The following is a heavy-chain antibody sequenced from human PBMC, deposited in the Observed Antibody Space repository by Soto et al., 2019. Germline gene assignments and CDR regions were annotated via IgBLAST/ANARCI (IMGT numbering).Heavy chain of an antibody. Sequence: ASVKVSCKASGYTFSSYYMNWVRQAPGQGLEWLGIINPSGGYTTYAQRFLGRVTMTSNTSTSTVHMELSSLRSEDTAVYYCARGLAVAGWPEAFAYWGQGTLVTVSS. D-gene: IGHD6-19*01. CDR2: INPSGGYT. CDR1: GYTFSSYY. CDR3: ARGLAVAGWPEAFAY. J-gene: IGHJ4*02. V-gene: IGHV1-46*01.